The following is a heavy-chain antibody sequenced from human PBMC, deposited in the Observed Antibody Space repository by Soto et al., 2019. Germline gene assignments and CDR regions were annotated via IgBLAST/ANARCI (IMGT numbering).Heavy chain of an antibody. Sequence: PSETLSLTCTVSGGSISSGDYYWSWIRQPPGKGLEWIGYIYYSGSTYYNPSLKSRVTISVDTSKNQFSLKLSSVTAADTAVYYCARSIGGYCSSTSCYIRKYDDYWGQGTLVTVSS. CDR2: IYYSGST. V-gene: IGHV4-30-4*01. CDR1: GGSISSGDYY. D-gene: IGHD2-2*02. CDR3: ARSIGGYCSSTSCYIRKYDDY. J-gene: IGHJ4*02.